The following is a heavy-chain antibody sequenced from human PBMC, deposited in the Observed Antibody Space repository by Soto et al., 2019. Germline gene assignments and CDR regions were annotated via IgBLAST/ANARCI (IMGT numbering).Heavy chain of an antibody. V-gene: IGHV1-69*13. CDR1: GGTFSSYA. CDR3: ARKEASSDYVWGSYRYTVVPYYGMDV. Sequence: SVKVSCKASGGTFSSYAISWVRQAPGQGLEWMGGIIPIFGTANYAQKFQGRVTITADESTSTAYMELSSLRSEDTAVYYCARKEASSDYVWGSYRYTVVPYYGMDVWGQGTTVTVSS. CDR2: IIPIFGTA. J-gene: IGHJ6*02. D-gene: IGHD3-16*02.